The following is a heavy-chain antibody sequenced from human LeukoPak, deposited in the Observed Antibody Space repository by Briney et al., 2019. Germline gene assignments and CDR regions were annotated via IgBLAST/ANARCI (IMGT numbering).Heavy chain of an antibody. J-gene: IGHJ4*02. CDR3: AREATITVAGTRKFDY. Sequence: SETLSLTCTVSGGSISSYYWSWIRQPPGKGLEWIGYIYYSGSTNYNPSLKSRVTISLDMSKNRFSLKLSSVTAADTAVYFCAREATITVAGTRKFDYWGRGTLVTVSS. CDR2: IYYSGST. CDR1: GGSISSYY. D-gene: IGHD6-19*01. V-gene: IGHV4-59*01.